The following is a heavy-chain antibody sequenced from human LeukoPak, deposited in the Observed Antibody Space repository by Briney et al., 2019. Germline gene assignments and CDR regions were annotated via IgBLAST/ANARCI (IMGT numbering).Heavy chain of an antibody. D-gene: IGHD1-14*01. CDR2: INHSGST. J-gene: IGHJ5*02. CDR3: ARDLEGRSNSPGIWSDP. CDR1: GGSFSGYY. V-gene: IGHV4-34*01. Sequence: PSETLSFTCAVYGGSFSGYYWSWIRQPPGKGLEWIGEINHSGSTNYNPSLKSRVTISVDTSKNQFSLKLSSVTAADTAVYYCARDLEGRSNSPGIWSDPWGQGTLATVSS.